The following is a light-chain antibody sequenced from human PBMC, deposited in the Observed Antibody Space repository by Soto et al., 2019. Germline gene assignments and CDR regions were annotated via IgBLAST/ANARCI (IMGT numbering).Light chain of an antibody. Sequence: QAVVTQPPSVSGAPGQRVTISCTGSSSNIGAGYDVHWYQQLPGTAPKLLIYGDTNRPSAVPDRLSGSKSGTSASLAITGLQAEDEADYYCQAYDSSLSGPTFVFGTGTQLTV. CDR2: GDT. V-gene: IGLV1-40*01. CDR3: QAYDSSLSGPTFV. CDR1: SSNIGAGYD. J-gene: IGLJ1*01.